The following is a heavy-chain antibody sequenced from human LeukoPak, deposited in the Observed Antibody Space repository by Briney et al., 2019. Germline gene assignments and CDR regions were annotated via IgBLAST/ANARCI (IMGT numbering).Heavy chain of an antibody. CDR2: INPNSGGT. J-gene: IGHJ4*02. D-gene: IGHD3-3*01. V-gene: IGHV1-2*02. CDR3: ARVLGGVVPADY. Sequence: ASVKVSCKTSGYSFNIYEINWVRQAPGQGLEWMGWINPNSGGTNYAQKFQSRVTMTRDTSISTAYMELSRLRSDDTAVYYCARVLGGVVPADYWGQGTLVTVSS. CDR1: GYSFNIYE.